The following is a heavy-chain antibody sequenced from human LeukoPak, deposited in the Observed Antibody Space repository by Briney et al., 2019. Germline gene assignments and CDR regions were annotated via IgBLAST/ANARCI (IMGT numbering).Heavy chain of an antibody. D-gene: IGHD1-26*01. Sequence: ASVKVSCKASGYTFTSYYMHWVRQAPGQGLEWMGIINPSGGSTRYTQKFQGRVTMTGDTSTSPVYMELSSLRSEDTAVYYCATNSGSYFLYWGQGTLVTVSS. J-gene: IGHJ4*02. CDR3: ATNSGSYFLY. CDR1: GYTFTSYY. CDR2: INPSGGST. V-gene: IGHV1-46*01.